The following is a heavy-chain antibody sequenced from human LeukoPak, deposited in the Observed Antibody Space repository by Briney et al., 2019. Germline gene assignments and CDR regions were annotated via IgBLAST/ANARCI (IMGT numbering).Heavy chain of an antibody. Sequence: GGSLRLSCAASGFTFSSYAMHWVRQAPGKGLEWVAVISYDGSNKYYADSVKGRFTISRDNSKNTLYLQMNSLRAEDTAVYYCARDSPAFGGGSYEDDAFDIWGQGTMVTVSS. CDR2: ISYDGSNK. D-gene: IGHD1-26*01. J-gene: IGHJ3*02. CDR1: GFTFSSYA. V-gene: IGHV3-30*04. CDR3: ARDSPAFGGGSYEDDAFDI.